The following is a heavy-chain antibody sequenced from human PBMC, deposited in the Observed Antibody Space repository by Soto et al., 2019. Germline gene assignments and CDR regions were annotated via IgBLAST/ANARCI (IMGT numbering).Heavy chain of an antibody. V-gene: IGHV1-18*01. CDR2: ISAYNGNT. D-gene: IGHD6-13*01. J-gene: IGHJ5*01. CDR3: AAACLFDS. CDR1: GYTFPSYG. Sequence: QVQLVQSGAEVKQPGASVKVSCKASGYTFPSYGLSWVRQAPGQGIAWMGWISAYNGNTNYAQKLQGRVTMTTDTSTSTAYMELRSLRSDDTAVYDCAAACLFDSWGQGTLVTVSS.